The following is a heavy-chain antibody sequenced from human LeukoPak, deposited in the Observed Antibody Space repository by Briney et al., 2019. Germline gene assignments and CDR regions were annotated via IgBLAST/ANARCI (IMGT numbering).Heavy chain of an antibody. CDR3: ARDRYGDYYYGMDV. CDR2: ISSSGSYI. V-gene: IGHV3-21*01. D-gene: IGHD4-17*01. Sequence: GGSLRLSCAASGFTFSSYSMHWVRQAQGKGLGWVSFISSSGSYIYYADSMKGRFTISRDNAKNSLYLQMNSLRAEDTAVYYCARDRYGDYYYGMDVWGQGTTVTVSS. CDR1: GFTFSSYS. J-gene: IGHJ6*02.